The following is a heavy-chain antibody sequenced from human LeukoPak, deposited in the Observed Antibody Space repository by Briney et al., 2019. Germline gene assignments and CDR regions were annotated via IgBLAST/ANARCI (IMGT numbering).Heavy chain of an antibody. V-gene: IGHV3-48*04. CDR2: ISSSSTI. D-gene: IGHD3-22*01. Sequence: GGSLRLSCAASGFTFSSYSMNWVRQAPGKGLEWVSYISSSSTIYYADSVKGRFTISRDNAKNSLFLQMNSLRAEDTAVYYCARDLYYDSSAFHPLGYWGQGTLVTVSS. CDR3: ARDLYYDSSAFHPLGY. J-gene: IGHJ4*02. CDR1: GFTFSSYS.